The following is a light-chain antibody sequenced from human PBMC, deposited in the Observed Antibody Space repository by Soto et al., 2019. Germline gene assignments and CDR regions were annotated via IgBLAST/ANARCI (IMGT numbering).Light chain of an antibody. Sequence: DIQMTQSPFTLSASVGDRVTCTSRVCEYISSLLAWYQQKPGIAPNLLIYKTSNLQSGVPSRFSGSGSGTEFTLTISGLQPDDFATYYCQQYSNWPPITFGQGTRLEIK. V-gene: IGKV1-5*03. J-gene: IGKJ5*01. CDR2: KTS. CDR1: EYISSL. CDR3: QQYSNWPPIT.